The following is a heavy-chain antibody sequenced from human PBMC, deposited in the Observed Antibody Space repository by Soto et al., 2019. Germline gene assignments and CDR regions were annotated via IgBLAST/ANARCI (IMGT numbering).Heavy chain of an antibody. CDR3: AKPHSQYYYDSSGYYFPDAFDI. V-gene: IGHV3-23*01. Sequence: GGSLRLSCAASGFTFSSYAMSWVRQAPGKGLEWVSAISGSGGSTYYADSVKGRFTISRDNSKNTLYLQMNSLRAEDTAVYYCAKPHSQYYYDSSGYYFPDAFDIWGQGTMVTVSS. D-gene: IGHD3-22*01. CDR2: ISGSGGST. CDR1: GFTFSSYA. J-gene: IGHJ3*02.